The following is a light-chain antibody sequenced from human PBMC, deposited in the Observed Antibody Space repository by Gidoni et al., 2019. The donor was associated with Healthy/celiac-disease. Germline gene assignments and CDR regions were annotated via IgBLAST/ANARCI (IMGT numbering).Light chain of an antibody. CDR2: KVS. CDR1: QSLVHSDGNTY. CDR3: MQGTNWPPT. V-gene: IGKV2-30*02. Sequence: VVTTQSPLSLPVTLGQPASIACRSSQSLVHSDGNTYLNWFQQRPGQSPRRLIYKVSNRDSGVPDRFSGSGSGTDFTLKISRVEAEDVGVYYCMQGTNWPPTFGQGTKVEIK. J-gene: IGKJ1*01.